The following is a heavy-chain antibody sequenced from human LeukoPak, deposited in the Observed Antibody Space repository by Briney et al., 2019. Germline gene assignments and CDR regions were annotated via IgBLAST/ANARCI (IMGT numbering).Heavy chain of an antibody. CDR2: ISYDGSNK. D-gene: IGHD6-19*01. V-gene: IGHV3-30*18. J-gene: IGHJ6*02. CDR1: GFALSSYG. Sequence: PGGSLRLSCAASGFALSSYGMHWVRQAPGKGLEWVAVISYDGSNKYYADSVKGRFTISRDNSKNTLYLQMNSLRAEDTAVYYCAKDRAGLVRYYYYGMDVWGQGTTVTVSS. CDR3: AKDRAGLVRYYYYGMDV.